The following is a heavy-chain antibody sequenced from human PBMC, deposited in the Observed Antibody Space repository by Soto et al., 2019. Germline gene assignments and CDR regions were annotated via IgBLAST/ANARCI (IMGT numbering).Heavy chain of an antibody. CDR3: ARDTYFGWGNFPF. CDR1: GYTFSDYV. D-gene: IGHD2-21*01. Sequence: QVQLQQSGAEVKKPGASVKVSCKAAGYTFSDYVLHWVRQGPGQRLEWMGWISPGTGNTKYSENFLGRVTITMNTPAGTAYRELSSLTSEATVVYFCARDTYFGWGNFPFWGQGPLVTVSS. J-gene: IGHJ4*02. CDR2: ISPGTGNT. V-gene: IGHV1-3*01.